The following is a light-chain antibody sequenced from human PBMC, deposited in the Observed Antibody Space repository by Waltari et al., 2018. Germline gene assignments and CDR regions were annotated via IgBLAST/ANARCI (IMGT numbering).Light chain of an antibody. CDR2: EDY. Sequence: QSVLTQPPSVSAAPGQKVSISCSGSTPNIGTNYVYWYQQFPGTAPKLLIYEDYRRPSGIPDRFSGSKSGASATLDITGLQTGDEADYYCGAWDSSLGVGVLGGGTRVTVL. CDR1: TPNIGTNY. J-gene: IGLJ3*02. V-gene: IGLV1-51*01. CDR3: GAWDSSLGVGV.